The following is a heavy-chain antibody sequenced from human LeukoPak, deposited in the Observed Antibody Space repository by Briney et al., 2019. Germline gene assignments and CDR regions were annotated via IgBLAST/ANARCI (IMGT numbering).Heavy chain of an antibody. V-gene: IGHV3-30*04. CDR2: VSYDGNKK. Sequence: PGGSLSLSCAASGFTFNDYAMHWLRQAPDKGLEWVPVVSYDGNKKYSADSLKGRFTISRDNSKNTLYLHMNNLRVEETAVYYCARAPLGRLNYDTSGPGSSDWGQGTLVIISS. J-gene: IGHJ4*02. D-gene: IGHD3-22*01. CDR3: ARAPLGRLNYDTSGPGSSD. CDR1: GFTFNDYA.